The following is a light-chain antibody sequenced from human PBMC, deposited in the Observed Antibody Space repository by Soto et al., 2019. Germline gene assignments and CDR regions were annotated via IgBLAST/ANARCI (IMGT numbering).Light chain of an antibody. CDR2: AAS. Sequence: DIQMTQSPSSLSASVGDRVTITCRASQSISSYLNWYQQKPGKAPNLLIYAASSLQSGVPSRFSGSRFGTDFTLTISSLQSEDFAVYYCQQYNNWPPYTFGQGTKVDIK. J-gene: IGKJ2*01. CDR3: QQYNNWPPYT. CDR1: QSISSY. V-gene: IGKV1-39*01.